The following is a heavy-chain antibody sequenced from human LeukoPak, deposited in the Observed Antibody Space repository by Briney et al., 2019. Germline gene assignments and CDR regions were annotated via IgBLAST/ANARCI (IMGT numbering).Heavy chain of an antibody. CDR2: ISGSGGST. D-gene: IGHD1-26*01. Sequence: GGSLRLSCAASGFTFSSYAMRWVRQTPGKGLEWVSAISGSGGSTYYADSVKGRFTISRDNSKNTLYLQMNSLRAEDTAVYYCAKDPRRGSGSYFNAEYFQHWGQGTLVTVSS. CDR1: GFTFSSYA. V-gene: IGHV3-23*01. CDR3: AKDPRRGSGSYFNAEYFQH. J-gene: IGHJ1*01.